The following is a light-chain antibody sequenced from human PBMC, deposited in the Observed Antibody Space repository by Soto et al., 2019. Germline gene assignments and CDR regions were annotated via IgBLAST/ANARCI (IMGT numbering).Light chain of an antibody. CDR3: QQFDRSLPSWT. Sequence: ETVLTQSPGTQSLSPGESATLSCRGSQSVSSNYLAWYQHIPGQAPRLLIYGASTRATGIPDRFSGSGSGTDFTLTISRLEPEDFAVYYCQQFDRSLPSWTFGQGTKVE. CDR2: GAS. J-gene: IGKJ1*01. V-gene: IGKV3-20*01. CDR1: QSVSSNY.